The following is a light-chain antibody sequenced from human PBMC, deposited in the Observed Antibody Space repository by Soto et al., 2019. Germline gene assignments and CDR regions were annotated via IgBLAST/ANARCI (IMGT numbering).Light chain of an antibody. CDR3: QVWDIMTDNYV. V-gene: IGLV3-21*04. J-gene: IGLJ1*01. Sequence: SYELTQPPSVSVDPEKTATITCGGNNIGNKRVHWYRQKPGQAPVLLISYDSDRPSGIPERFSGSNSENTATLTIRRVEAGDEADYYCQVWDIMTDNYVFGSGTKVTVL. CDR1: NIGNKR. CDR2: YDS.